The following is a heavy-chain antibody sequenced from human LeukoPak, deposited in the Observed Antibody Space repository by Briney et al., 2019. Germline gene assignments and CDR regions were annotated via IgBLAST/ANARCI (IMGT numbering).Heavy chain of an antibody. CDR3: ARDRGVDTAMVNWFDP. CDR1: GFTFDDYG. D-gene: IGHD5-18*01. J-gene: IGHJ5*02. CDR2: INWNGGST. V-gene: IGHV3-20*04. Sequence: PGGSLRLSCAASGFTFDDYGMSWVRQAPGKGLEWVSGINWNGGSTGYADPVKGRFTISRDNAKNSLYLQMNSLRAEDTALYYCARDRGVDTAMVNWFDPWGQGTLVTVSS.